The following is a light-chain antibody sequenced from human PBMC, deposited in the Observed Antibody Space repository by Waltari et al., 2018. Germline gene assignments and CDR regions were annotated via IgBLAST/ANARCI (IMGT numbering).Light chain of an antibody. J-gene: IGKJ1*01. Sequence: SCGASQSVSRALAWYQQKPGQAPRLLIYDAFSRATGIPDRFSGSGSGTDFSLTISRLEPEDFAVYYCQKYESLPATFGQGTKVEIK. V-gene: IGKV3-20*01. CDR1: QSVSRA. CDR3: QKYESLPAT. CDR2: DAF.